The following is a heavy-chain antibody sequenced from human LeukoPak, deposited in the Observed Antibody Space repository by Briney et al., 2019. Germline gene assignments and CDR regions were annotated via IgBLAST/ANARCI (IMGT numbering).Heavy chain of an antibody. V-gene: IGHV3-7*01. CDR3: AIDIEGGYDLHDY. D-gene: IGHD5-12*01. J-gene: IGHJ4*02. CDR2: IKQDGSEK. Sequence: PGGSLRLSCAASGFTFSSYWMSWVRQAPGKGLEWVANIKQDGSEKYYVDSVKGRFTISRDNAKNSLYLQMNSLRAEDTAVYYCAIDIEGGYDLHDYWGQGTLVTVSS. CDR1: GFTFSSYW.